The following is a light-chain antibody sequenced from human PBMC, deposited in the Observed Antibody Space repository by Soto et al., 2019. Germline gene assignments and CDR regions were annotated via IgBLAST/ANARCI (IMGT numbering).Light chain of an antibody. CDR1: QSVSSNY. V-gene: IGKV3-20*01. J-gene: IGKJ1*01. CDR3: QQYGSSPWT. CDR2: GAS. Sequence: EIVLTQSRGTLSLSPGEIAILSCRASQSVSSNYLAWYQQTPGQAPRPLIYGASSRATGIPDRFSGSGAGTDFTLTISRLESEEFAVYYRQQYGSSPWTFGQGTKVEIK.